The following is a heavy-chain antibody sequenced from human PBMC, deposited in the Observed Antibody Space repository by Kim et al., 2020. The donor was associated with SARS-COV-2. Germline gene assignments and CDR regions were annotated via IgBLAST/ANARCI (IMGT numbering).Heavy chain of an antibody. J-gene: IGHJ6*03. Sequence: SETLSLTCTVSGGSISSGDYYWSWIRQPPGKGLEWIGYIYYSGSTYYNPSLKSRVTISVDTSKNQFSLKLSSVTAADTAVYYCARVSPAARTYYYYMDVWGKGTTVTVSS. CDR2: IYYSGST. CDR3: ARVSPAARTYYYYMDV. V-gene: IGHV4-30-4*01. CDR1: GGSISSGDYY. D-gene: IGHD6-6*01.